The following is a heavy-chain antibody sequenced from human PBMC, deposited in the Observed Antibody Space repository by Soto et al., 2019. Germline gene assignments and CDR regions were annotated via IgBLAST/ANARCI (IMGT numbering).Heavy chain of an antibody. V-gene: IGHV1-18*04. D-gene: IGHD5-12*01. Sequence: QAQLVQSGAEVKKSGASVRVSCKASGYTLTNYGVTWVRQAPGQGLEWLGRVTPYKADTNSAQNLQGRVTMATDTPTNTAYLELRSLRSDDTAVYFCATDGPSNSGNLYAFDIWGQGTMVTVSA. CDR2: VTPYKADT. CDR1: GYTLTNYG. J-gene: IGHJ3*02. CDR3: ATDGPSNSGNLYAFDI.